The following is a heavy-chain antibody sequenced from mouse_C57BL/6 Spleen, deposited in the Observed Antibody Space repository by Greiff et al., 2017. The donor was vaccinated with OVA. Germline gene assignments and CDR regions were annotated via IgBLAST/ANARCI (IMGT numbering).Heavy chain of an antibody. D-gene: IGHD4-1*01. CDR2: IWRGGST. CDR1: GFSLTSYG. V-gene: IGHV2-2*01. CDR3: ARLDGWDGYFDV. J-gene: IGHJ1*03. Sequence: VKLMESGPGLVQPSQSLSITCTVSGFSLTSYGVHWVRQSPGKGLEWLGVIWRGGSTDYNAAFISRLSISKDNSKSQVFFKMNSLQADDTAIYYCARLDGWDGYFDVWGTGTTVTVSS.